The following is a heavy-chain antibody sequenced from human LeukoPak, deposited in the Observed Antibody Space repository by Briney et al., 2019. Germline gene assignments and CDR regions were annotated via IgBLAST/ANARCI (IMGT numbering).Heavy chain of an antibody. CDR2: IPRDGSYE. D-gene: IGHD3-16*01. V-gene: IGHV3-30*02. Sequence: GGSLRLSCAASGFSFSSYGMHWVRQAPGRGLEWVAFIPRDGSYEKYADSVKGRFAISRDNSKNMLYLQMNSLRAEDTAVYYCANIPNSFGPDYWGQGSLVTVSS. J-gene: IGHJ4*02. CDR3: ANIPNSFGPDY. CDR1: GFSFSSYG.